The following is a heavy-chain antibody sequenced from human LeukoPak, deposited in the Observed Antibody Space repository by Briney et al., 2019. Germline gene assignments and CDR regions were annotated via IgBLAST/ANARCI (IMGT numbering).Heavy chain of an antibody. CDR1: GGTFSSYA. Sequence: GASVKVSCKASGGTFSSYAISWMRQAPGQGLEWMGRIIPIFGTANYAQKFQGRVTITTDESTSTAYMELSSLRSEDTAVYYCARDLRYDFTHYMDVWGKGTTVTVSS. V-gene: IGHV1-69*05. J-gene: IGHJ6*03. CDR2: IIPIFGTA. CDR3: ARDLRYDFTHYMDV. D-gene: IGHD3-3*01.